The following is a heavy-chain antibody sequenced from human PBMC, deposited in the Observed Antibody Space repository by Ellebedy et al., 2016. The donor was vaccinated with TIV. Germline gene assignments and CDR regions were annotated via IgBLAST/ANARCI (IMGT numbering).Heavy chain of an antibody. D-gene: IGHD2-2*01. Sequence: SETLSLTXTVSGGSISSGGYYWSWIRQHPGKGLEWIGYIYYSGSTYYNPSLKSRVTISVDTSKNQFSLKLSSVTAADTAVYYCASLWTIVPAAVFDYWGQGTLVTVSS. CDR3: ASLWTIVPAAVFDY. CDR1: GGSISSGGYY. J-gene: IGHJ4*02. V-gene: IGHV4-31*03. CDR2: IYYSGST.